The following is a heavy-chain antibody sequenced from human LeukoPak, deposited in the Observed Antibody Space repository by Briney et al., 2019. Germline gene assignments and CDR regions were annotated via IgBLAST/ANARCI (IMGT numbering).Heavy chain of an antibody. CDR2: ISHSGST. D-gene: IGHD3-10*01. CDR1: GDPISSGGYF. CDR3: ARDLWFGEYNWFDP. Sequence: PSQTLSLTCTVSGDPISSGGYFWSWGRQHPGKGLEWIGYISHSGSTYYNPSLKGRVTISLDKAKDRFSLRLSSVTAADTAVYYCARDLWFGEYNWFDPWGQGTLVTVSS. V-gene: IGHV4-31*03. J-gene: IGHJ5*02.